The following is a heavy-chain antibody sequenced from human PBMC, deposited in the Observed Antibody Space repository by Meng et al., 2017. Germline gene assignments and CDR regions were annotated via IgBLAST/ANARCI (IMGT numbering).Heavy chain of an antibody. Sequence: QVEAVETAAEWKMPRASLKVSGKPLAYNFSNTYLDWVRRATGQGLEWMGRINPKSGDTHYAQKFQARVTMTGDKSISTAYMELSGLRSDDTAMYYCARRLSSSWGPYFDYWGQGTLVTVSS. V-gene: IGHV1-2*06. J-gene: IGHJ4*02. CDR1: AYNFSNTY. CDR2: INPKSGDT. CDR3: ARRLSSSWGPYFDY. D-gene: IGHD6-13*01.